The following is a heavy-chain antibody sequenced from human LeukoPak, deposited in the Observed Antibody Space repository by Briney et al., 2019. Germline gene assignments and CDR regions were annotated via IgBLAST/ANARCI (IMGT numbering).Heavy chain of an antibody. Sequence: GGSLRLSCAASGFTFSSYGMHWVRQVPGKGLEWVAVISYDGSNKYYADSVKGRFTISRDNSKNTLYLQTNSLRAEDTAVYYCAKDGTHAPFDYWGQGTLVTVSS. J-gene: IGHJ4*02. D-gene: IGHD3/OR15-3a*01. CDR3: AKDGTHAPFDY. CDR2: ISYDGSNK. V-gene: IGHV3-30*18. CDR1: GFTFSSYG.